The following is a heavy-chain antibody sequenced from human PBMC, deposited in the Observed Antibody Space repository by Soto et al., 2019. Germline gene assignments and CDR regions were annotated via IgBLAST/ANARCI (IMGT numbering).Heavy chain of an antibody. Sequence: PSETLSLTCAVSGGFITSGDYYWSWIRQPPGKGLEWIGHIYNSGSTYNNPSLKSRASISVDTSNNQFSLNLSSMTAADTAVYYCARGGIAAAENWFDPWGQGTLVTVS. D-gene: IGHD6-13*01. CDR1: GGFITSGDYY. V-gene: IGHV4-30-4*01. CDR3: ARGGIAAAENWFDP. CDR2: IYNSGST. J-gene: IGHJ5*02.